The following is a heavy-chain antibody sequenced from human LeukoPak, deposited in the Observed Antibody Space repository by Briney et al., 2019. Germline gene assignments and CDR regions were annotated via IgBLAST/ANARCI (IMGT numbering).Heavy chain of an antibody. CDR2: ISAYNGNT. CDR3: ASSKVVPAAMLRGGAHGAFDI. CDR1: GYTFTSYG. Sequence: GASVKVSCKASGYTFTSYGISWVRQAPGQGLERMGWISAYNGNTNYAQKLQGRVTMTTDTSTSTAYMELRSLRSDDTAVYYCASSKVVPAAMLRGGAHGAFDIWGQGTMVTVSS. V-gene: IGHV1-18*04. D-gene: IGHD2-2*01. J-gene: IGHJ3*02.